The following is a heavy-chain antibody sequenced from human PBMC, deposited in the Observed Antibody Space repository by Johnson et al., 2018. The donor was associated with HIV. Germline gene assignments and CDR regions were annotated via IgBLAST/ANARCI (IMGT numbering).Heavy chain of an antibody. CDR3: GRDINYSNYVTDAFDI. CDR2: IRYDGQDK. Sequence: QVQLVESGGGVVQPGGSLRLSCAASGFTFSTYGIHWVRQAPGKGLEWVSFIRYDGQDKYYADSVKGRFTISRDSSKNTLYLEMNTLRAEDTAVYYCGRDINYSNYVTDAFDIWGQGTVVTVSS. J-gene: IGHJ3*02. D-gene: IGHD4-11*01. V-gene: IGHV3-30*02. CDR1: GFTFSTYG.